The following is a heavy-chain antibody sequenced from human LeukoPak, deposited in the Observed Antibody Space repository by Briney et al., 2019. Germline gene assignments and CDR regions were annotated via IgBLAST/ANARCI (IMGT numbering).Heavy chain of an antibody. CDR1: GFALSSYT. D-gene: IGHD3-9*01. V-gene: IGHV3-21*04. CDR2: FSSSGRYI. J-gene: IGHJ3*02. CDR3: AKAARSYDILTGYQDDAFDI. Sequence: GGSLRLSCAASGFALSSYTMNWVRQAPGKGLEWVSSFSSSGRYIYYVDSVKGRFTISRDNAKNSLYLQMNSLRAEDTAVYYCAKAARSYDILTGYQDDAFDIWGQGTMVTVSS.